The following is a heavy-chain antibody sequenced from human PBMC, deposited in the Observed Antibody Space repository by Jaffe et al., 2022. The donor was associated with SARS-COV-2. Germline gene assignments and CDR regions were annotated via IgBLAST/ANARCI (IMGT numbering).Heavy chain of an antibody. Sequence: QVQLMQSGAEVKKPGSSVKVSCKASGGTFTSYTVNWVRQATGQGLEWMGRSIPALDMADYAQTFQGRLTLVADRSTSTAYMDLSSLRSEDTAVYYCVFQAHDLDDYVVSWGQGTLVIVSS. J-gene: IGHJ4*01. CDR2: SIPALDMA. CDR1: GGTFTSYT. CDR3: VFQAHDLDDYVVS. D-gene: IGHD2-21*02. V-gene: IGHV1-69*02.